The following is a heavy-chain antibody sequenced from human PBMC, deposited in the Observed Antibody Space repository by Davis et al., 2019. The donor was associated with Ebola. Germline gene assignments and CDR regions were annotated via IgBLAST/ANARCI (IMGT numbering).Heavy chain of an antibody. Sequence: PSETLSLTCTVSDGSISSYYWTWLRQPPGKGLEWIGYIFHTGDTNYSPSLKSRVTISIDTSKNQFSLKLTSVTAADTAVYYCARVTRGAFDSWGQGSLVTVSS. CDR2: IFHTGDT. D-gene: IGHD3-10*01. V-gene: IGHV4-59*01. J-gene: IGHJ4*02. CDR1: DGSISSYY. CDR3: ARVTRGAFDS.